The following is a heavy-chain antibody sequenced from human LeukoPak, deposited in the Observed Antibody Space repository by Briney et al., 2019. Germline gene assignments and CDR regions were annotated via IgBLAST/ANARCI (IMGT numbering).Heavy chain of an antibody. CDR1: GGTFSSYA. Sequence: SVKVSCKASGGTFSSYAISWARQAPGQGLEWMGGIIPIFGTANYAQKFQGRVTITADESTSTAYMELSSLRSEDTAVYYCAREGVGELSFDYWGQGTLVTVSS. J-gene: IGHJ4*02. D-gene: IGHD3-16*01. CDR2: IIPIFGTA. CDR3: AREGVGELSFDY. V-gene: IGHV1-69*13.